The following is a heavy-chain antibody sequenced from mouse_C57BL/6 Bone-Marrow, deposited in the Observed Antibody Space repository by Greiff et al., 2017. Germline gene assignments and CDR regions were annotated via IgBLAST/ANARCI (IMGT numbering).Heavy chain of an antibody. J-gene: IGHJ3*01. CDR1: GFNIKDDY. CDR2: IDPENSDT. V-gene: IGHV14-4*01. D-gene: IGHD1-1*01. Sequence: VQLQQSGAELVRPGASVKLSCTASGFNIKDDYMHWVKQRPEQGLEWIGWIDPENSDTEYASKFQGKATITADTSSNTAYLQLSSLTSEDTAVYYCTTRDYYGSSYDAYWGQGTLVTVSA. CDR3: TTRDYYGSSYDAY.